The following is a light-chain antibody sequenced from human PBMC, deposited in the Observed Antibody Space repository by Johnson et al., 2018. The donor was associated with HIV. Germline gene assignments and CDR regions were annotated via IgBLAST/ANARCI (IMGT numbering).Light chain of an antibody. J-gene: IGLJ1*01. CDR3: GTWDTSLRAGGV. Sequence: QSVLTQPPSVSAAPGQKVTISCSGSSSNIGNNYVSWFQQLPGTAPKLLICENDKRPSGIPDRFSGSKSGTSATLGLTGLQTGDEADYYCGTWDTSLRAGGVFGTGNKVTVL. CDR1: SSNIGNNY. CDR2: END. V-gene: IGLV1-51*02.